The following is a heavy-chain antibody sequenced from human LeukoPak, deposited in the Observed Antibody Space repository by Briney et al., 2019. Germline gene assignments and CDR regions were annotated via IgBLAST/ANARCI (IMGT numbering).Heavy chain of an antibody. CDR2: ISTSSSII. D-gene: IGHD6-13*01. CDR1: GFTFSSYS. Sequence: GGSLRLSCVASGFTFSSYSMNWVRQAPGKGLEWVSYISTSSSIIYFADSVQGRFTISRDNAKNSLYLQMNSLRAEDTAVYYCARVSRGIAAPMDVWGKGTTVTVSS. J-gene: IGHJ6*03. V-gene: IGHV3-48*01. CDR3: ARVSRGIAAPMDV.